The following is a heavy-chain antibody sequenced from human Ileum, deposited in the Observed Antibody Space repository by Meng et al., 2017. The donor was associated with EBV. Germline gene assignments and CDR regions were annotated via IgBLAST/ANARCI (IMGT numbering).Heavy chain of an antibody. V-gene: IGHV4-39*07. D-gene: IGHD3-10*01. Sequence: QLQLQEPGPGLVKPSETLSLTCSVSGDSISNSDHYWNWIRRSPGKGLEWIASIYRSGSSYFDPSLKSRVSLSLDTSKNQFSLKLSSVTAADTALYYCARDPAYPRGLFDSWGQGILVTGSS. CDR3: ARDPAYPRGLFDS. CDR1: GDSISNSDHY. CDR2: IYRSGSS. J-gene: IGHJ4*02.